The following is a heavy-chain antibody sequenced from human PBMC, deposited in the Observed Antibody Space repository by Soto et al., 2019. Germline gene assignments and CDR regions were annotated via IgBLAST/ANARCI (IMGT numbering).Heavy chain of an antibody. Sequence: SETLSLTCTVSGGSISSGDYSWSWVRQSPGKGLEWIGHIYNSGITYYNPSLKSRVVISIDTSRNQFSLRLNSLTAADRAVYFCARGVTVFGLVSRFWFDPWGQGTVVTVS. CDR1: GGSISSGDYS. D-gene: IGHD3-3*01. CDR2: IYNSGIT. CDR3: ARGVTVFGLVSRFWFDP. J-gene: IGHJ5*02. V-gene: IGHV4-30-4*01.